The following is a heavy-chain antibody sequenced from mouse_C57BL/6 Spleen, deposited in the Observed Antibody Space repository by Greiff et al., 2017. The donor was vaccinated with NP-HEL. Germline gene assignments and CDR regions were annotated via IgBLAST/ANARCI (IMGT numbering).Heavy chain of an antibody. CDR1: GYTFTDYY. CDR3: ARENSNYDAMDY. V-gene: IGHV1-19*01. J-gene: IGHJ4*01. Sequence: VQLQQSGPVLVKPGASVKMSCKASGYTFTDYYMNWVKQSHGKSLEWIGVINPYNGGTSYNQKFKGKATLTVDKSSSTAYMELNSLTSEDSAVYYCARENSNYDAMDYWGQGTSVTVSS. CDR2: INPYNGGT. D-gene: IGHD2-5*01.